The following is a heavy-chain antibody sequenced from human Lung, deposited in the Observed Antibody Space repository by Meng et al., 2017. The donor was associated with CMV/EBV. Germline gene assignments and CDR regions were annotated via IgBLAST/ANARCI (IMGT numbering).Heavy chain of an antibody. CDR2: INHSGST. V-gene: IGHV4-34*01. J-gene: IGHJ6*01. Sequence: SETLSLXCAVYGGSFSGYYWSWIRQPPGKGLEWIGEINHSGSTNYNPSLKSRVTISVDTSKNQFSLKLSSVTAADTAVYYCARAFGGTIFGVVNYYYGMDVWGQGTXVTVCS. D-gene: IGHD3-3*01. CDR3: ARAFGGTIFGVVNYYYGMDV. CDR1: GGSFSGYY.